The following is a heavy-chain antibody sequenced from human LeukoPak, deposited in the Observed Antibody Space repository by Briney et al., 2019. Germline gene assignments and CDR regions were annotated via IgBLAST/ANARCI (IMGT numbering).Heavy chain of an antibody. D-gene: IGHD5-24*01. CDR1: GFMFSSNW. CDR3: AKEGRSLQTY. V-gene: IGHV3-7*03. J-gene: IGHJ4*02. Sequence: GGSLRLSCAASGFMFSSNWMCWVRLAPGKGLEWVANIKEDGTETYYVDSVKGRFTISRDNAKNSLYLQMNSLRVEDTAVYYCAKEGRSLQTYWGQGTLVTVSS. CDR2: IKEDGTET.